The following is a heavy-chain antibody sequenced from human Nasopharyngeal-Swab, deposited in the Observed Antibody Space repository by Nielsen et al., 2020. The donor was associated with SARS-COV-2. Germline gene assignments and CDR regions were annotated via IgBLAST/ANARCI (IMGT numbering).Heavy chain of an antibody. CDR3: AKEGLEDGGAFDI. J-gene: IGHJ3*02. Sequence: VRQVPGKGLEWVAVISYDGSNKYYADSVKGRFTISRDNSKNTLYLQMNSLRAEDTAVYYCAKEGLEDGGAFDIWGQGTMVTVSS. CDR2: ISYDGSNK. D-gene: IGHD3-16*01. V-gene: IGHV3-30*18.